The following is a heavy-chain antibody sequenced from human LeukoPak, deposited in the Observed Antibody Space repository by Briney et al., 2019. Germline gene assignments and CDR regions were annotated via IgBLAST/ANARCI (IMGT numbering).Heavy chain of an antibody. CDR2: ISGSGGST. CDR1: GFTFSSYD. Sequence: PGGSLRLSCAASGFTFSSYDMSWVRQAPGKGLEWVSGISGSGGSTYYADSVKGRFTISRDNSKNTLYLKMNSLRAEDTAIYYCAKNGDRGAYCTGGTCYPYFYYYMDVWGKGTTVTI. V-gene: IGHV3-23*01. D-gene: IGHD2-15*01. CDR3: AKNGDRGAYCTGGTCYPYFYYYMDV. J-gene: IGHJ6*03.